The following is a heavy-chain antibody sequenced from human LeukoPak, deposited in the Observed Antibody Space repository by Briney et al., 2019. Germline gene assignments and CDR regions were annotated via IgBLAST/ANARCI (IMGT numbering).Heavy chain of an antibody. V-gene: IGHV3-30*04. CDR3: ARHSPLYSSSWYGMDV. J-gene: IGHJ6*02. Sequence: GRSLRLSCAASGFTFSSYAMHWVRQAPGKGLEWVAVISYDGSNKYYADSVKGRFTISRDNSKNTLYLQMNSLRAEDTAVYYCARHSPLYSSSWYGMDVWGQGTTVTVSS. CDR1: GFTFSSYA. CDR2: ISYDGSNK. D-gene: IGHD6-13*01.